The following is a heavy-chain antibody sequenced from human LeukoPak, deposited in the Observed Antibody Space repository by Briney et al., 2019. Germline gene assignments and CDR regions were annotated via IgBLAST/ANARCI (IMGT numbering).Heavy chain of an antibody. V-gene: IGHV4-61*01. CDR3: ARGLWFGESSFPD. CDR2: IYYSGST. J-gene: IGHJ4*02. D-gene: IGHD3-10*01. Sequence: SETLSLTCTVSGGSVSRGSYYWSWIRQPPGKGLAWIGYIYYSGSTNYNPSLKSRVTISVDTSKNQFSLKLSSVTAADTAVYYCARGLWFGESSFPDWGQGTLVTVSS. CDR1: GGSVSRGSYY.